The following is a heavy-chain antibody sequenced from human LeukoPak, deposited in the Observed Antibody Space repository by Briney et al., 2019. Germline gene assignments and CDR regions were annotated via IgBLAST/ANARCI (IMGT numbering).Heavy chain of an antibody. CDR1: GFTFSSYG. Sequence: PGGSLRLSCAASGFTFSSYGMHWVRQAPGKGLEWVAFIRYDGSNKYYADSVKGRFTISRDNSKNTLYLQMNSLRAEDTAVYYCAKGGRDGYNFSYDYWGQGTLVTVSS. CDR2: IRYDGSNK. V-gene: IGHV3-30*02. J-gene: IGHJ4*02. D-gene: IGHD5-24*01. CDR3: AKGGRDGYNFSYDY.